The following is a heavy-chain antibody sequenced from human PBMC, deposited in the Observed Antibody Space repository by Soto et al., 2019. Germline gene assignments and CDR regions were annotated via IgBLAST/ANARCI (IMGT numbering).Heavy chain of an antibody. CDR2: IYHSGST. CDR3: ARGPHADYADY. J-gene: IGHJ4*02. V-gene: IGHV4-61*01. Sequence: QVRLQESGPGLVKPSETLSLTCSVSGGSVSSGSYYWTWIRQPPGKRLDWIGNIYHSGSTNYNPSLKSRVKISRDTSKNQFSLKLSSVTAADTAVYYCARGPHADYADYWGQGTLVTVSS. D-gene: IGHD4-17*01. CDR1: GGSVSSGSYY.